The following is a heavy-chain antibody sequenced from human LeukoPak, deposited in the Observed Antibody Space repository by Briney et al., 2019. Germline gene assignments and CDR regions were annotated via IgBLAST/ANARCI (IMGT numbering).Heavy chain of an antibody. CDR2: IKQDGSEK. V-gene: IGHV3-7*01. CDR3: ARDASYGDYASNWFDP. CDR1: GFTFSSYW. J-gene: IGHJ5*02. D-gene: IGHD4-17*01. Sequence: GGSLRLSCAASGFTFSSYWMSWVRQAPGKGLEWVANIKQDGSEKYYVDSVKGRFTISRDNAKNSLYLQMNSLRAEDTAVYYCARDASYGDYASNWFDPWGQGTLVTVSS.